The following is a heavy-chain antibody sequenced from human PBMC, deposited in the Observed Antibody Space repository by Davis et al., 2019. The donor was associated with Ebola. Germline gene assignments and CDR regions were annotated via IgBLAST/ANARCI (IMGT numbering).Heavy chain of an antibody. J-gene: IGHJ5*01. CDR3: ARTTKTNIEASGLGFNSFDS. D-gene: IGHD4-17*01. Sequence: SETLSLTCAVYGASVSDYFWSWIRQPPGKGLEWIGETGHSGYTNYSPSLMSRVTMSVDSSKNQFSLKLHSVTAADTAVYYCARTTKTNIEASGLGFNSFDSWGQGALVTVSS. CDR2: TGHSGYT. CDR1: GASVSDYF. V-gene: IGHV4-34*01.